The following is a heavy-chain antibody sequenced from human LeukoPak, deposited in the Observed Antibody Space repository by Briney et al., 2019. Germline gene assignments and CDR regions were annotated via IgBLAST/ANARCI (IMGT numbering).Heavy chain of an antibody. Sequence: GGSLRLSCVASGSTFSTYSMNWVRQAPGKGLEWVASISSDSSYIYYTDSVKGRFTISRDNAKNSLFLQMNSLRDEDTALYYCAKDEVGFRDSFPGPKYFYFGMDVWGQGTTVTVSS. V-gene: IGHV3-21*01. D-gene: IGHD3-10*01. CDR1: GSTFSTYS. CDR3: AKDEVGFRDSFPGPKYFYFGMDV. CDR2: ISSDSSYI. J-gene: IGHJ6*02.